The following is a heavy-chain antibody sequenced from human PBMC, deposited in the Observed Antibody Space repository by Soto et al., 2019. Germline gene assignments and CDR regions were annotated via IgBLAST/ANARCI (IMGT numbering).Heavy chain of an antibody. Sequence: EVQLLESGGGLVPPGGSLRLSCADSTFTFSNSAMSWVRQAPGKGLEWVSAISGSGDYTYYADSVKGRFTISRDNSKNTVYLQMNSLRIEDTAVYYCRHSSSSRPDYAYNMDVWGQGTTVTVSS. J-gene: IGHJ6*02. CDR3: RHSSSSRPDYAYNMDV. V-gene: IGHV3-23*01. D-gene: IGHD6-6*01. CDR1: TFTFSNSA. CDR2: ISGSGDYT.